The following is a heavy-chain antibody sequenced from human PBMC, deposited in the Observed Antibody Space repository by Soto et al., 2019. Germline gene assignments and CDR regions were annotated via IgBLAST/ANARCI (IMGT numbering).Heavy chain of an antibody. J-gene: IGHJ6*02. V-gene: IGHV1-24*01. D-gene: IGHD6-13*01. CDR2: FDPEDGET. CDR3: ATDRGGAAASYYYYGMDV. CDR1: GYTLAELS. Sequence: ASVKVSCKVSGYTLAELSMHWVRQAPGKVLEWMGGFDPEDGETIYAQKFQGRVTMTGDTSTDTAYMELSSLRSEDTAVYYCATDRGGAAASYYYYGMDVWGQGTTVTVSS.